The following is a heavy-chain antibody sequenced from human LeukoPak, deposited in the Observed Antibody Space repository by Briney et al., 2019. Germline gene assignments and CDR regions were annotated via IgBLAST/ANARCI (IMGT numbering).Heavy chain of an antibody. V-gene: IGHV4-59*01. Sequence: SETLSLTCTVSGGSISSYHWSWIRQPPGKGLEWIGYIYYSGSTNYNPSLKSRVTISVDTSKNQFSLKLSSVTAADTAVYYCARDPSSTSGLDWYFDLWGRGTLVTVSS. CDR3: ARDPSSTSGLDWYFDL. D-gene: IGHD2-2*01. CDR1: GGSISSYH. CDR2: IYYSGST. J-gene: IGHJ2*01.